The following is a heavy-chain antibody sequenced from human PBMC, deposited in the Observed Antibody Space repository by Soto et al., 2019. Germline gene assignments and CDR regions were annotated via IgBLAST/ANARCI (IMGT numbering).Heavy chain of an antibody. CDR3: ARGRSTVTTAWFYHAMDV. CDR2: IWFDGSNK. D-gene: IGHD4-17*01. V-gene: IGHV3-33*01. Sequence: QVQLVESGGGVVQPGTSLRLSCAASGFSFSDYCMHWVRQAPGKGLEWVAVIWFDGSNKYYAESVKGRCTISRDNSKNAVDLQMDRLRADDTAVYYCARGRSTVTTAWFYHAMDVWGQGTTVTVSS. CDR1: GFSFSDYC. J-gene: IGHJ6*02.